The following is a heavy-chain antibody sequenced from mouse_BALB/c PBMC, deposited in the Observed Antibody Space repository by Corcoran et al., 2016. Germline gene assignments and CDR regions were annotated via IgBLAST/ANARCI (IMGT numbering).Heavy chain of an antibody. Sequence: QVQLQQSGAELMKPGASVKISCKATGYTFSSYWIEWVKQRPGHGLEWIGKILPGSGSTNYNEKFKGKATFTADTSSNTAYMQLSSLTSEDSAVYYCARSGLRPAWFAYWGQGTLVTVSA. J-gene: IGHJ3*01. V-gene: IGHV1-9*01. CDR3: ARSGLRPAWFAY. CDR1: GYTFSSYW. D-gene: IGHD1-1*01. CDR2: ILPGSGST.